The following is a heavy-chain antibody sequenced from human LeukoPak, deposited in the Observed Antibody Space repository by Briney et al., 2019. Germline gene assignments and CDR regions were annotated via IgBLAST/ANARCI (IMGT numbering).Heavy chain of an antibody. V-gene: IGHV3-21*01. D-gene: IGHD2-15*01. J-gene: IGHJ6*02. Sequence: GGSLRLSCAASGFTFSSYSMNWVRQAPGKGLEWVSSISSNSSYIYYADSVKGRFTISRDNAKNSLYLQMNSLRAEDTAVYYCARVVDYYYGMDVWGQGTTVTVA. CDR1: GFTFSSYS. CDR3: ARVVDYYYGMDV. CDR2: ISSNSSYI.